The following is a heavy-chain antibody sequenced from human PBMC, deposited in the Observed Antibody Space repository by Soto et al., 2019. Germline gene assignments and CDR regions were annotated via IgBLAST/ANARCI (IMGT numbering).Heavy chain of an antibody. D-gene: IGHD5-18*01. V-gene: IGHV1-18*01. Sequence: ASVKVSFKASGYTFTSYGISWVRQAPGQGLEWMGWISAYNGNTNYAQKLQGRVTMTTDTSTSTAYMELRSLRSDDTAVYYCARGGYSYGTTYYYYGMDVWGQGTTVTVS. J-gene: IGHJ6*02. CDR2: ISAYNGNT. CDR1: GYTFTSYG. CDR3: ARGGYSYGTTYYYYGMDV.